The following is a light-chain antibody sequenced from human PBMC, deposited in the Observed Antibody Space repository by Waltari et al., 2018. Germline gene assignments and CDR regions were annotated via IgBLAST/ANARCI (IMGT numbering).Light chain of an antibody. J-gene: IGKJ3*01. V-gene: IGKV4-1*01. CDR3: QQYYTTPFT. Sequence: DIVMTQSPDSLAVSLGERATINCKSSQSVLYSSNNKNYLAWYQQTPGQPPKLLIYWASTQESGVPDRFSGSGSGTDFTLTISSLQAEDVAVYYCQQYYTTPFTFGPGTKVDIK. CDR1: QSVLYSSNNKNY. CDR2: WAS.